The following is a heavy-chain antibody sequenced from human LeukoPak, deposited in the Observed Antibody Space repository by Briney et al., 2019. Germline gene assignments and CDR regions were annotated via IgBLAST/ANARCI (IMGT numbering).Heavy chain of an antibody. CDR2: IKHDGSEK. CDR3: ARGRYSSTTYNFDY. Sequence: GGSLRLSCAASRFTFSSYWMSWVRQAPGKGLEWVANIKHDGSEKYYVDSVKGRFTISRDNAKNSLYLQMNSLRAEDTAVYYCARGRYSSTTYNFDYWGQGTLVTVSS. V-gene: IGHV3-7*03. CDR1: RFTFSSYW. D-gene: IGHD6-13*01. J-gene: IGHJ4*02.